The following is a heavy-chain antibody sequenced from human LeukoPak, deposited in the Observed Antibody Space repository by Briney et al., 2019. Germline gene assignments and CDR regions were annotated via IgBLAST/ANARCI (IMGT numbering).Heavy chain of an antibody. J-gene: IGHJ4*01. CDR2: VSGSGGST. CDR1: GFTFSSFA. Sequence: GGSLRLSCAASGFTFSSFAMSWVRQAPGKGLEWVSAVSGSGGSTYYADSVKGRFTISRDNSKNTLFLQMNSLRAEDTAVYYCAKAIVPSATSPYDYWGHGIMVTVSS. D-gene: IGHD2-2*01. V-gene: IGHV3-23*01. CDR3: AKAIVPSATSPYDY.